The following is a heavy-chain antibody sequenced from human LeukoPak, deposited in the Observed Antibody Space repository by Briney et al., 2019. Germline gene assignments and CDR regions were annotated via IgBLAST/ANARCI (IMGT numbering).Heavy chain of an antibody. CDR2: INHSGST. Sequence: SETLSLTCAVYGGSFSGYYWSWIRQPPGKGLEWIGEINHSGSTNYNPSLKSRVTISVDTSKNQFSLKLSSVTAADTAVYYCARTIIAVAGTIWFDPWGQGTLVTISS. V-gene: IGHV4-34*01. D-gene: IGHD6-19*01. J-gene: IGHJ5*02. CDR1: GGSFSGYY. CDR3: ARTIIAVAGTIWFDP.